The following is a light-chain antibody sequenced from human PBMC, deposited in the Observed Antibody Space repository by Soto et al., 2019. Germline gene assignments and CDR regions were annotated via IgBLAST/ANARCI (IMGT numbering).Light chain of an antibody. CDR3: QYYGDSLSIT. CDR1: QNVRTF. J-gene: IGKJ5*01. CDR2: DAS. Sequence: IEMTQSPATLSVSPGERATLSCRASQNVRTFLAWYQQKPGQAPRLLISDASYRATGIPDRFSGSGSGTDFSLTVSRLEPEDFAVFYCQYYGDSLSITFGQGTRLEIK. V-gene: IGKV3-11*01.